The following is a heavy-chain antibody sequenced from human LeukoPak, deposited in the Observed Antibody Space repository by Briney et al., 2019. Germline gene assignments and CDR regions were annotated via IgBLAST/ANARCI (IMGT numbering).Heavy chain of an antibody. CDR1: GYSISSGYY. CDR3: ARETRNYYDSIGYYLFDY. V-gene: IGHV4-38-2*02. Sequence: SETLSLTCTVSGYSISSGYYWGWLRQPPGKGLEWIGSFYYRGNTYYNPSLKSRVTVSVDTSKNQFSLKLSSVTAADTAIYYCARETRNYYDSIGYYLFDYWGQGTLVTVSS. CDR2: FYYRGNT. D-gene: IGHD3-22*01. J-gene: IGHJ4*02.